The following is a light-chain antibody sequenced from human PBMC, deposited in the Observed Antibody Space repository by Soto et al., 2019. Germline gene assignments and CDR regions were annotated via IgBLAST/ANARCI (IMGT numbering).Light chain of an antibody. CDR3: QSYDSSLSGYV. J-gene: IGLJ1*01. V-gene: IGLV1-40*01. Sequence: QAVVTQPPSVSGAPGQRVTISCTGSSSNIGANYDVHWYQQFPGTAPKLLIYGNSNRPSGVPDRFSGSKSGTSASLAITGLQAEDEADYYCQSYDSSLSGYVFGTGTKLTVL. CDR2: GNS. CDR1: SSNIGANYD.